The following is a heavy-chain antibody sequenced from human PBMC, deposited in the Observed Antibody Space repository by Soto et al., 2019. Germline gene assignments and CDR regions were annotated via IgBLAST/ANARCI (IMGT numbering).Heavy chain of an antibody. CDR2: IYHGGTT. V-gene: IGHV4-38-2*02. CDR1: GCSISGGSY. Sequence: LSRTCTVSGCSISGGSYCPWIRRPPGKGPEWIASIYHGGTTFYNPSLKSRITISVDTSNNQFSLKLTSVTAADTAVYYCARVHVMVVAGSTFDYWGHGTLVTVSS. CDR3: ARVHVMVVAGSTFDY. D-gene: IGHD6-19*01. J-gene: IGHJ4*01.